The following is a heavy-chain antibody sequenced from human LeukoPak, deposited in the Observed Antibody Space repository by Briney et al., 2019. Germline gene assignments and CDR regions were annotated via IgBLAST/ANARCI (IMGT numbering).Heavy chain of an antibody. V-gene: IGHV1-3*01. J-gene: IGHJ3*02. D-gene: IGHD5-18*01. CDR3: ARDRWDTAMADDAFDI. CDR1: GYTFTSYA. Sequence: ASVKVSCKASGYTFTSYAMHWVRQAPGQRPEWMGWINAGNGNTKYSQKFQGRVTITRDTSASTAYMELSSLRSEDTAVYYCARDRWDTAMADDAFDIWGQGTMVTVSS. CDR2: INAGNGNT.